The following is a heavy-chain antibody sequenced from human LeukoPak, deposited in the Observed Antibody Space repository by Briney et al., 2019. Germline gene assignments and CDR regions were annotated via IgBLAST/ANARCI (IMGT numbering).Heavy chain of an antibody. CDR3: ARVGDHFHWYLDL. J-gene: IGHJ2*01. CDR1: GFSVSPNY. Sequence: GGSLTLSCAASGFSVSPNYMNWVRQAPGKGLEWVSMLYSGSDTYYADSVKGRFTISRDNSKNMLFLHMNNLRADDTAVYYCARVGDHFHWYLDLWGRGTLVTVSS. CDR2: LYSGSDT. D-gene: IGHD3-10*01. V-gene: IGHV3-53*01.